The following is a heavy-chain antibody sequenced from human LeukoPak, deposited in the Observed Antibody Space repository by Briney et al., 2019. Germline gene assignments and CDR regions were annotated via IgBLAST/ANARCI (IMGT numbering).Heavy chain of an antibody. J-gene: IGHJ3*02. CDR1: GDSLNNNF. CDR3: ARRMITTSDSFDI. V-gene: IGHV4-59*01. D-gene: IGHD3-16*01. CDR2: IFHSGTT. Sequence: PSETLSLTCSVSGDSLNNNFWSWIRQPPGKGLEWIGYIFHSGTTNYSSSLKSRVSISLDASKNQFSLMLTAVTGADTAVYYCARRMITTSDSFDIWGQGTMVTVSS.